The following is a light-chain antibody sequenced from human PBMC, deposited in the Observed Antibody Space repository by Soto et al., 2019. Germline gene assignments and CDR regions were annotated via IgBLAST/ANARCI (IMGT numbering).Light chain of an antibody. CDR1: QSVSGSY. V-gene: IGKV3-20*01. Sequence: ETVLTQSPGTLSLSPGERATLSCRASQSVSGSYLAWYQQKPGQAPRLLIYGASSTATGIPDRFSGSGSGTDFTLTISRLEDEDFAVYYCQQYGSSPGNPFCQGTKLEIK. J-gene: IGKJ2*01. CDR2: GAS. CDR3: QQYGSSPGNP.